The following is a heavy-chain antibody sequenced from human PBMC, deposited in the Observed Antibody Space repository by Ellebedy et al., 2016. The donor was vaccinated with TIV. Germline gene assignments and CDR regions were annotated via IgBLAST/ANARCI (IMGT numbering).Heavy chain of an antibody. J-gene: IGHJ4*02. CDR2: ISGSGGST. Sequence: GESLKISCAASGFTFSSYAMSWVRQAPGKGLEWVSDISGSGGSTYYADSVKGRFTISRDNAKDSLYLQMNSLRAEDTALYYCAKDLPGAGSGSSLDYWGQGTLVTVSS. D-gene: IGHD3-10*01. CDR1: GFTFSSYA. V-gene: IGHV3-23*01. CDR3: AKDLPGAGSGSSLDY.